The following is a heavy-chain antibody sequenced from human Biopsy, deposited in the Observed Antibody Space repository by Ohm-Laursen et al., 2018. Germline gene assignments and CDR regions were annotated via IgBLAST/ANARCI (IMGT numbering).Heavy chain of an antibody. CDR1: TGTFDSYG. CDR3: ARDRWPHVTLLGLVVFDF. V-gene: IGHV1-18*01. D-gene: IGHD3-3*01. CDR2: ISPYNGDT. Sequence: SVKVSCKTSTGTFDSYGVTWVRQAPGQGLEWMGWISPYNGDTDYAQKLQGRVTMTTDTSTSTACMDLRSLRSDDTAVYYCARDRWPHVTLLGLVVFDFWGQGTLVIVSS. J-gene: IGHJ4*02.